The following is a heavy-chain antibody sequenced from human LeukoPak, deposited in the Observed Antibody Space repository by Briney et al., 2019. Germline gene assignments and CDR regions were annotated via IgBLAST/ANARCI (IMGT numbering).Heavy chain of an antibody. CDR3: ARQPNPDYGDYQYYFDY. Sequence: GGSLRLSCAASGFDFDDFAMHWVRQAPGKGLEWVSAINGGNSDTNYAESVKGRFTISRDNSRNTLYLQMNSLRAEDTAMYYCARQPNPDYGDYQYYFDYWGQGTLVTVSS. CDR2: INGGNSDT. J-gene: IGHJ4*02. D-gene: IGHD4-17*01. V-gene: IGHV3-23*01. CDR1: GFDFDDFA.